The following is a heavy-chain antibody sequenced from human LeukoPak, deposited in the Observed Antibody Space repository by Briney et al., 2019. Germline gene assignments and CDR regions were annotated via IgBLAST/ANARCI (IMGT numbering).Heavy chain of an antibody. Sequence: GGSLRLSCEASGFTFIGYWMAGVRQAPGKGLEWVANIETDGSEKYYVDSVKGRFTISRDNAKNSLYLQMNSLRAEDTAVYYCARDYTGYFPWGQGTLVIVSS. CDR3: ARDYTGYFP. J-gene: IGHJ5*02. D-gene: IGHD3-9*01. CDR2: IETDGSEK. V-gene: IGHV3-7*03. CDR1: GFTFIGYW.